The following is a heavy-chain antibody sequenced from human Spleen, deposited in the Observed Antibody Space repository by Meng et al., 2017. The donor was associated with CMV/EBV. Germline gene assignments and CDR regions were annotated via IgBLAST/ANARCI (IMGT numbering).Heavy chain of an antibody. Sequence: ETLSLTCAASGFTFSSYLMSWVRQAPGKGLEWVANINQDGSEEYYVDSVKGRFTISRDNAKNSLYLHMNSLRAEDTAVYYCARVRDYSNYRFDSWGQGALVTVSS. J-gene: IGHJ4*02. V-gene: IGHV3-7*01. D-gene: IGHD4-11*01. CDR1: GFTFSSYL. CDR2: INQDGSEE. CDR3: ARVRDYSNYRFDS.